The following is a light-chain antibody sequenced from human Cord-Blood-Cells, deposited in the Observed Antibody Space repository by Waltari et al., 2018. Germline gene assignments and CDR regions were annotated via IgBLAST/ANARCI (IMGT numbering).Light chain of an antibody. CDR2: GNS. J-gene: IGLJ3*02. CDR1: SSNIGAGYE. CDR3: QSYDSSLSGSV. Sequence: QSVLTQPPSVSGAPGHRVTLSCTGSSSNIGAGYEFPWYQQLPVTAPKLLIYGNSKRPSGVPVRFSGSKSGNSASLAITGLQAEDEADYYCQSYDSSLSGSVFGGGTKLTVL. V-gene: IGLV1-40*01.